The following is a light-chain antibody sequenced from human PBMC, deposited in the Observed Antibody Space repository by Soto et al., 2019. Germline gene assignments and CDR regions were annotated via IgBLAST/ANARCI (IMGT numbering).Light chain of an antibody. V-gene: IGLV1-44*01. CDR1: SSNIGSNT. CDR2: SNN. CDR3: AAWDDSLNGRV. Sequence: QPVLTQPPSASGTPGQRVTSSCSGSSSNIGSNTVNWYQQLPGPAPKLLIYSNNQRPSGVPDRFSGSKSGTSASLAISGLQSEDEADYYCAAWDDSLNGRVFGGGTTLTVL. J-gene: IGLJ3*02.